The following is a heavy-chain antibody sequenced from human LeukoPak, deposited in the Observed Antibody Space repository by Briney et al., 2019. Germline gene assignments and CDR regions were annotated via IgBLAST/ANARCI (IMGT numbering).Heavy chain of an antibody. CDR2: ISNNGGCT. Sequence: GGSLRLSCAASGFTFSSSAMSWVRQAPGKGLEWVSAISNNGGCTYYADSVQGRFTISRDNSKSTLCLQMNSLRAEDTAVYYCAKQLGYCSDGSCYFPYWGQGTLVTVSS. CDR3: AKQLGYCSDGSCYFPY. J-gene: IGHJ4*02. V-gene: IGHV3-23*01. CDR1: GFTFSSSA. D-gene: IGHD2-15*01.